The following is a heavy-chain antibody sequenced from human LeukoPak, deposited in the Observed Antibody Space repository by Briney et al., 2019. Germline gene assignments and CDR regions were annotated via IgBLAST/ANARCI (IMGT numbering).Heavy chain of an antibody. J-gene: IGHJ4*02. V-gene: IGHV1-18*01. D-gene: IGHD3-22*01. Sequence: ASVKVSCTASGYTFTSYGISWVRQAPGQGLEWMGWISAYNGNTNYAQKLQGRVTMTTDTSTSTAYMELRSLRSDDTAVYYCARVEVGYYDSSGYYYFYWGQGTLVTVSS. CDR2: ISAYNGNT. CDR1: GYTFTSYG. CDR3: ARVEVGYYDSSGYYYFY.